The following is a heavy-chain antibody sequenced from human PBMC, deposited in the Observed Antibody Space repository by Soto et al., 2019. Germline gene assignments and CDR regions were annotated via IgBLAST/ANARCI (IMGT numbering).Heavy chain of an antibody. D-gene: IGHD6-19*01. CDR3: ARVLVSWVVRPRTNWFDP. J-gene: IGHJ5*02. CDR1: WGTLSSYA. CDR2: IIPIFGTA. Sequence: GAPVEVSCQASWGTLSSYAISWVRQAPGQGVEWVGGIIPIFGTANYAQKFQGRVTITADESTSTAYMELSSLRSEDTAAYYCARVLVSWVVRPRTNWFDPWGQGTLVTVSS. V-gene: IGHV1-69*01.